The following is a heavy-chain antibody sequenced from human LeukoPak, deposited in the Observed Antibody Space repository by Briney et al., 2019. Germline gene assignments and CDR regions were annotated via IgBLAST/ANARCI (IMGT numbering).Heavy chain of an antibody. CDR1: GYSITSGFS. CDR2: ISHSGTT. J-gene: IGHJ5*02. V-gene: IGHV4-38-2*02. Sequence: SETLSLTCAVSGYSITSGFSWGWIRQPPGKGLEWIATISHSGTTDYKSTLESRLTISMDTSKNLFSLRLTSVTAADTAVYYCAREGAVPGIDPWGQGTLVTVSS. CDR3: AREGAVPGIDP. D-gene: IGHD3-16*01.